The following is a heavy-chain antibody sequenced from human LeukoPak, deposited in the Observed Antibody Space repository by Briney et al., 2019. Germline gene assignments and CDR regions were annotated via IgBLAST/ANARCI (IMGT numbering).Heavy chain of an antibody. CDR1: GGSISSHY. J-gene: IGHJ6*03. CDR3: ARGSSGWPDYYYYYYMDV. CDR2: IYYSGST. D-gene: IGHD6-19*01. V-gene: IGHV4-59*11. Sequence: SETLSLTCSVSGGSISSHYWSWIRQPPGKGLEWIGYIYYSGSTNYNPSLKSRVTISVDTSKNQFSLKLSSVTAADTAVYYCARGSSGWPDYYYYYYMDVWGKGTTVTVSS.